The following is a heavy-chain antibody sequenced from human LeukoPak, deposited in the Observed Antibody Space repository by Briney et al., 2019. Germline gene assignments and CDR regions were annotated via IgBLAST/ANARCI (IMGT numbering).Heavy chain of an antibody. CDR3: ARDWGEGLKHNYYYYGMDV. V-gene: IGHV3-11*01. Sequence: GGSLRLSCAASGFTFSDYYMSWIRQAPGKGLEWVSYMSGSGTTIYYADSVKGRFTISRDNAKNSLYLQMNSLRAEDTAVYFCARDWGEGLKHNYYYYGMDVWGQGTTVTVSS. J-gene: IGHJ6*02. CDR2: MSGSGTTI. D-gene: IGHD3-16*01. CDR1: GFTFSDYY.